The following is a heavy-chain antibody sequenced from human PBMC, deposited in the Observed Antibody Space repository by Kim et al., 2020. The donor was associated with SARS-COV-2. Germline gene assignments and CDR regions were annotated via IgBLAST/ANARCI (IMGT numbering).Heavy chain of an antibody. D-gene: IGHD6-19*01. CDR1: GFSFSNYA. CDR2: ISNDGTSK. J-gene: IGHJ4*01. CDR3: ASLSAGIAVAGANFDY. Sequence: GGSLRLSCAASGFSFSNYAMNWVRQAPGKGLEWVADISNDGTSKNYADSVKGRFSISRDNPKSTLYLQMISLRGDDTAVYYCASLSAGIAVAGANFDYWG. V-gene: IGHV3-30*04.